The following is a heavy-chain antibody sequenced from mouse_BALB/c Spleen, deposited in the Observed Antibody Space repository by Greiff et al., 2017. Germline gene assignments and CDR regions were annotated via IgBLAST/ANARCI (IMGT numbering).Heavy chain of an antibody. CDR2: ISSGGST. CDR1: GFTFSSYA. D-gene: IGHD1-1*01. Sequence: EVKLMESGGGLVKPGGSLKLSCAASGFTFSSYAMSWVRQTPEKRLEWVASISSGGSTYYPDSVKGRFTISRDNARNILYLQMSSLRSEDTAMYYCARRVDYYGSSYAYYFDYWGQGTTLTVSS. J-gene: IGHJ2*01. CDR3: ARRVDYYGSSYAYYFDY. V-gene: IGHV5-6-5*01.